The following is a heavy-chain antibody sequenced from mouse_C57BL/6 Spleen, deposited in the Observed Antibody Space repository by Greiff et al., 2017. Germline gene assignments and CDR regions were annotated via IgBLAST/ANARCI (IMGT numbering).Heavy chain of an antibody. V-gene: IGHV1-54*01. CDR1: GYAFTNYL. CDR3: ARGLLDFDY. D-gene: IGHD2-3*01. CDR2: INPGSGGT. Sequence: QVQLQQSGAELVRPGTSVKVSCKASGYAFTNYLIEWVKQRPGQGLEWIGVINPGSGGTNYNEKFKGKATLTADKSSSTAYMQLSSLTSEDSAVYFCARGLLDFDYWGQGTTLTVSS. J-gene: IGHJ2*01.